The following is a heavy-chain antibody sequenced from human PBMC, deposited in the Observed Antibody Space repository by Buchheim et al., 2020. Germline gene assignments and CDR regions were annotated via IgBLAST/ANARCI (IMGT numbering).Heavy chain of an antibody. J-gene: IGHJ4*02. CDR1: GFTFSSYA. D-gene: IGHD2-15*01. V-gene: IGHV3-30*01. CDR2: ISYDGSNK. Sequence: QVQLVESGGGVVQPGRSLRLSCVASGFTFSSYAMHWVRQAPGKGLEWVAVISYDGSNKYYADSVKGRFTISRDNSKNTLYLQMNSLRAEDTAVYYCARGGYCSGGSCHKLFDYWGQGTL. CDR3: ARGGYCSGGSCHKLFDY.